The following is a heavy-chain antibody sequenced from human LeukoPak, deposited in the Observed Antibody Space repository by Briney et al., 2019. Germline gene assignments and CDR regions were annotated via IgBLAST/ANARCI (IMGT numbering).Heavy chain of an antibody. J-gene: IGHJ4*02. CDR3: AAGLWFGELES. CDR2: IYYSGST. V-gene: IGHV4-59*01. CDR1: GGSISGYY. D-gene: IGHD3-10*01. Sequence: SETLSLTCTVSGGSISGYYWSWIRQPPGKGLEWIGYIYYSGSTNYNPSLKSRVTISVDTSKNQFSLKLSSVTDADTAVYYCAAGLWFGELESWGQGTLVTVSS.